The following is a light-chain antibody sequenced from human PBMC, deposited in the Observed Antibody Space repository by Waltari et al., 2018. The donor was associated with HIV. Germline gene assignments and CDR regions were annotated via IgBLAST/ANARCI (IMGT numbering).Light chain of an antibody. CDR1: QSVSTY. V-gene: IGKV1-39*01. CDR2: AAS. CDR3: QESHSSSLT. Sequence: DIHMTQSPSSLSASVGDRVTITCRARQSVSTYLNWYQYKPGKAPKLLIYAASSLQSAVPSRFRGSGSGTDVTLSISSLQRDDSATYYCQESHSSSLTFGGGTGVEI. J-gene: IGKJ4*01.